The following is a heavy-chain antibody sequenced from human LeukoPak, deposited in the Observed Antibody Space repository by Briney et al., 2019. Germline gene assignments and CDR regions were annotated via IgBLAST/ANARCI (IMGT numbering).Heavy chain of an antibody. V-gene: IGHV3-23*01. CDR2: ISGSGGST. CDR3: AKAGRLADRIQLWSDYYYHYGMDV. J-gene: IGHJ6*02. D-gene: IGHD5-18*01. Sequence: GGSLRLSCAASGFTFSSYAMSWVRQAPGKGLEWVSAISGSGGSTYYADSVKGRFTISRDNSKNTLYLQMNSLRAEDTAVYYCAKAGRLADRIQLWSDYYYHYGMDVWGQGTTVTVSS. CDR1: GFTFSSYA.